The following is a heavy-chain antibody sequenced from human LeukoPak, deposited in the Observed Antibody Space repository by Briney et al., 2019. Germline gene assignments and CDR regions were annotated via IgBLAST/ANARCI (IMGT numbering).Heavy chain of an antibody. J-gene: IGHJ4*02. CDR1: GFTFSSYE. CDR3: ASGRPTYYYDSSGYYLAY. D-gene: IGHD3-22*01. Sequence: PGGSLRLSCAASGFTFSSYEMNWVRQAPGKGLEWVSYISSSSSTIYYADSVKGRFTISRDNAKNSLYLQMNSLRAEDTAVYYCASGRPTYYYDSSGYYLAYWGQGTLVTVSS. V-gene: IGHV3-48*03. CDR2: ISSSSSTI.